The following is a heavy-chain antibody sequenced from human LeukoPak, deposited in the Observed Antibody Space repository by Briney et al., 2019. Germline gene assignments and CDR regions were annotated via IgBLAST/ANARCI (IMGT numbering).Heavy chain of an antibody. Sequence: ASVTVSCKTSGYTFTNYDINWVRQAPGQGLEWMGRINPNSGGTNYAQKFQGRVTMTRDTSISTAYMELSRLRSDDTAVYYCASSLAAAGTLLGDYWGQGTLVTVSS. CDR2: INPNSGGT. V-gene: IGHV1-2*06. J-gene: IGHJ4*02. CDR1: GYTFTNYD. D-gene: IGHD6-13*01. CDR3: ASSLAAAGTLLGDY.